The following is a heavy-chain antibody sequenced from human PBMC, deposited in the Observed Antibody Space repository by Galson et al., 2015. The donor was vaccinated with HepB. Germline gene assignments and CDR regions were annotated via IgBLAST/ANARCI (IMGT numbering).Heavy chain of an antibody. CDR3: ARLSSGGSYLDYYGMDV. CDR1: GYSFTSYW. V-gene: IGHV5-10-1*01. J-gene: IGHJ6*02. D-gene: IGHD1-26*01. Sequence: QSGAEVKKPGESLKISCKGSGYSFTSYWIGWVRQMPGKGLERMGRIDPSDSYTNYSPSFQGRVTISADKSISTAYLQWSSLKASDTAMYYCARLSSGGSYLDYYGMDVWGQGTTVTVSS. CDR2: IDPSDSYT.